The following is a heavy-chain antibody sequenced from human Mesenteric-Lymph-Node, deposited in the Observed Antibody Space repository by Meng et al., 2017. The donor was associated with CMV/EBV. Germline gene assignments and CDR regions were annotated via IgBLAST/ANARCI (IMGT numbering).Heavy chain of an antibody. J-gene: IGHJ6*02. CDR3: ARVTIFGVVNGMDV. CDR2: IYSGGST. Sequence: GESLKISCAASGFTVSSNYMSWVRQAPGKGLEWVSVIYSGGSTYYADSVKGRFTISRDNSKNTLYLQMNSLRAEDTAVYYCARVTIFGVVNGMDVWGQGTTVTVSS. CDR1: GFTVSSNY. D-gene: IGHD3-3*01. V-gene: IGHV3-66*01.